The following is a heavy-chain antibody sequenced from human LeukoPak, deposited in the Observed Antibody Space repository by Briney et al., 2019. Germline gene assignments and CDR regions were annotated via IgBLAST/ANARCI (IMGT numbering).Heavy chain of an antibody. Sequence: ASVKVSCKASGYTFTGYYMHWVRQAPGQGLEWMGRINPNSGGTNYAQKFQGRVTMTRDTSISTAYMELSRLRSDDTAVYYCARDTVQWGSPVYMDVWGKGTTVTVSS. J-gene: IGHJ6*03. CDR3: ARDTVQWGSPVYMDV. CDR2: INPNSGGT. V-gene: IGHV1-2*06. D-gene: IGHD2-15*01. CDR1: GYTFTGYY.